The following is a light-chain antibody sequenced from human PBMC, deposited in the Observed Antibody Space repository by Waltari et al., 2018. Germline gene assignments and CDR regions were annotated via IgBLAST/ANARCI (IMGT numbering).Light chain of an antibody. CDR1: QSVLYSSNNKNY. J-gene: IGKJ5*01. Sequence: DIVMTQSPDSLAVSLGERATINCKSSQSVLYSSNNKNYLAWYQQKPGQPPKLLIYWASTPESGVPDRCSGSGSGPDFTLTISSLQDEDVAVYYCQQYYSTPITFGQGTRLEIK. V-gene: IGKV4-1*01. CDR3: QQYYSTPIT. CDR2: WAS.